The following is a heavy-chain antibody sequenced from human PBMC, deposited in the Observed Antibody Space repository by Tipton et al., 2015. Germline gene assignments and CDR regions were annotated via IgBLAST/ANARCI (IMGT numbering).Heavy chain of an antibody. Sequence: LRLSCNVSGGSISTSNYYWDWIRQPPGKGLEWIGAISHSGSTYYNPSLRSRVTISRDTSKNQFSLRLSSVTAADTAVYYCAREAVARYYYGMDVWGQGTTVTVSS. CDR2: ISHSGST. CDR3: AREAVARYYYGMDV. CDR1: GGSISTSNYY. J-gene: IGHJ6*02. D-gene: IGHD6-19*01. V-gene: IGHV4-39*07.